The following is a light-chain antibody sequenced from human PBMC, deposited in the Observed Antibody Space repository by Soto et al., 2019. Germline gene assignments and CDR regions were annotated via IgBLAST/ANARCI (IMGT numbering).Light chain of an antibody. V-gene: IGKV1-5*03. CDR2: KAS. Sequence: DIKMTQSPSSLSASVGDRVSTTCRASQSISVWLAWYQQKAGKAPNLLICKASRLESGVPSRFSGSGSETEFTLTISGLQPGDSATYYCQQYNSYSPTFGQGTKVDIK. CDR3: QQYNSYSPT. J-gene: IGKJ1*01. CDR1: QSISVW.